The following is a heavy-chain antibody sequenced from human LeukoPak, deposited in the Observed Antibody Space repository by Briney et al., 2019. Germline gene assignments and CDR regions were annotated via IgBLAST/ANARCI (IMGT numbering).Heavy chain of an antibody. D-gene: IGHD6-19*01. CDR2: INPNSGGT. V-gene: IGHV1-2*02. J-gene: IGHJ4*02. CDR1: GYTFTNYY. Sequence: ASVKVSCKASGYTFTNYYMHWVRQAPGQGLEWMGWINPNSGGTNYAQKFQGRVTMTRDTSISTAYMELSRLRSDDTAVYYCARVDFPGIAVAGPDGDYWGQGTLVTVSS. CDR3: ARVDFPGIAVAGPDGDY.